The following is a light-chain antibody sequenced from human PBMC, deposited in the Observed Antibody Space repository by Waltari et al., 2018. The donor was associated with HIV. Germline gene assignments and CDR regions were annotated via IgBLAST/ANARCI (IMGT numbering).Light chain of an antibody. CDR2: RAS. CDR3: QQYDTYLT. V-gene: IGKV1-5*03. CDR1: QSVGSR. Sequence: DIQMTQSPSALSASVGGRATIICRASQSVGSRLAWYQQKPGKAPKLLIYRASTLEKGVPSRFPGSGSGTEFTLTISSLQPEDFGTYYCQQYDTYLTFGQGTRLEMK. J-gene: IGKJ2*01.